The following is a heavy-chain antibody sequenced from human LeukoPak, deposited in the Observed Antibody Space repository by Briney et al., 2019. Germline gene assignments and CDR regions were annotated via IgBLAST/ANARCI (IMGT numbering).Heavy chain of an antibody. J-gene: IGHJ4*02. D-gene: IGHD2-2*01. Sequence: SETLSLTCTVSGVSISSYYWSWIRQPPGKGLEWIGYIYYSGSTNYNPSLKSRVTISVGTSKNQFSLKLSSVTAADTAVYYCARSLVVPALFDYWGQGTLVTVSS. CDR3: ARSLVVPALFDY. V-gene: IGHV4-59*01. CDR2: IYYSGST. CDR1: GVSISSYY.